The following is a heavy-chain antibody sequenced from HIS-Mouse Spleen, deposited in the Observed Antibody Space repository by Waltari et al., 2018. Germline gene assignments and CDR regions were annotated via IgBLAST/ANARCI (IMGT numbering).Heavy chain of an antibody. CDR2: IKQDGSEK. J-gene: IGHJ4*02. V-gene: IGHV3-7*01. D-gene: IGHD2-2*01. CDR3: ARALHQLDY. Sequence: EVQLVESGGGLVQPGGSLRLSCAASGFPFSSYWMRWVRQAPGKGLEWVANIKQDGSEKYYVDSVKGRFTISRDNAKNSLYLQMNSLRAEDTAVYYCARALHQLDYWGQGTLVTVSS. CDR1: GFPFSSYW.